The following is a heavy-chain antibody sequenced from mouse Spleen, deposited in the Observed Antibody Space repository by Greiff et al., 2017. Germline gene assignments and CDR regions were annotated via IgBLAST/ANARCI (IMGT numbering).Heavy chain of an antibody. Sequence: QVQLQQSGPELVKPGASVKISCKASGYSFTSYYIHWVKQRPGQGLEWIGWIYPGSGNTKYNEKFKGKATLTADTSSSTAYMQLSSLTSEDSAVYYCARDYGYYFDYWGQGTTLTVSS. CDR2: IYPGSGNT. J-gene: IGHJ2*01. CDR1: GYSFTSYY. CDR3: ARDYGYYFDY. V-gene: IGHV1-66*01. D-gene: IGHD1-2*01.